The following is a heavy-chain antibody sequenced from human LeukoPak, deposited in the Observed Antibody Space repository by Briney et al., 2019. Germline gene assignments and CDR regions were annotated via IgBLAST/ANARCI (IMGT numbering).Heavy chain of an antibody. Sequence: SETLSLTCTVSGDSISSSNSYWGWIRQPPGKGLEWIGSIYKTGSAYYDPSLKSRVTISIDTSKNQFSLKLSSVTAADTAVYYCARISRSVSYYYGMDVWGQGTTVTVSS. CDR3: ARISRSVSYYYGMDV. CDR2: IYKTGSA. V-gene: IGHV4-39*07. CDR1: GDSISSSNSY. J-gene: IGHJ6*02. D-gene: IGHD2-8*01.